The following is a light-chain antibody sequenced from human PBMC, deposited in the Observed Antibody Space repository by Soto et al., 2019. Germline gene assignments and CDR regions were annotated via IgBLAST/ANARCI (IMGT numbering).Light chain of an antibody. J-gene: IGKJ4*01. V-gene: IGKV1D-12*01. CDR2: GAT. CDR1: QAFSSW. Sequence: DIPMTQSPSSVSASVGDRVTITCRASQAFSSWLVWYQQKPGKAPKLLIYGATTLQSGVPSRFSGSGSGTHFSLTINSLQPEDFATYYCQQANSFPLTFGGGTRVEIK. CDR3: QQANSFPLT.